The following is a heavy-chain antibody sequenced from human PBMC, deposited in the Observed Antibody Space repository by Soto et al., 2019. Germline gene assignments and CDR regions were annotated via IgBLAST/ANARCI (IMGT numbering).Heavy chain of an antibody. CDR2: IYYSGST. CDR1: GGSISSGDYY. J-gene: IGHJ3*02. D-gene: IGHD3-10*01. V-gene: IGHV4-30-4*01. Sequence: QVQLQESGPGLVKPSQTLSLTCTVSGGSISSGDYYWSWIRQPPGKGLEWIGYIYYSGSTYSNPSLKSRVTISVDTSKYQFSLKRSSVTAADTAVYYCATGLRRGHPGAFDIWGQGTMDTVSS. CDR3: ATGLRRGHPGAFDI.